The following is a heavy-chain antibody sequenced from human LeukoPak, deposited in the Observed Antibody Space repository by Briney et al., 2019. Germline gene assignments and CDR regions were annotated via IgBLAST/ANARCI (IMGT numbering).Heavy chain of an antibody. J-gene: IGHJ4*02. V-gene: IGHV4-4*07. CDR3: ARQNYDSSGYYYGL. D-gene: IGHD3-22*01. Sequence: SETLSLTCTVSGGSISSYYWSWIRQPAGKGLEWIGRIYTGGSTNYNPSLKSRVTMSVDTSNNQFSLNLTSVTAADTAVYYCARQNYDSSGYYYGLWGQGTLVTVSS. CDR2: IYTGGST. CDR1: GGSISSYY.